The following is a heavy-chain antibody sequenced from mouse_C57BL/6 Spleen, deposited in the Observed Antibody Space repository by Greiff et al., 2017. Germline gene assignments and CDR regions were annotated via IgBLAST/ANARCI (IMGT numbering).Heavy chain of an antibody. J-gene: IGHJ3*01. V-gene: IGHV1-52*01. CDR2: IDPSDSET. CDR1: GYTFTSYW. Sequence: QVQLQQPGAELVRPGSSVKLSCKASGYTFTSYWMHWVKQRPIQGLEWIGNIDPSDSETHYNQKFKDKATLTVDKSSSTAYMQLSSLTSEDSAVYYCARAEGTYDGYYWFAYWGQGTLVTVSA. CDR3: ARAEGTYDGYYWFAY. D-gene: IGHD2-3*01.